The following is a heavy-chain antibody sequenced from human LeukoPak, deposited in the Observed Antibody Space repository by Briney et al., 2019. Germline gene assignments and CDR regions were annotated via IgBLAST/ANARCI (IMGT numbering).Heavy chain of an antibody. D-gene: IGHD3-10*02. V-gene: IGHV3-30*02. CDR1: GFTFSSYG. CDR3: ATLFGEPSSLINWFDP. Sequence: GGSLRLSCAASGFTFSSYGMHWVRQAPGKGLEWGAFIRYDGSNKYYADSVKGRFTISRDNSKNTLYLQMNSLRAEDTAVYYCATLFGEPSSLINWFDPWGQGTLVTVSS. CDR2: IRYDGSNK. J-gene: IGHJ5*02.